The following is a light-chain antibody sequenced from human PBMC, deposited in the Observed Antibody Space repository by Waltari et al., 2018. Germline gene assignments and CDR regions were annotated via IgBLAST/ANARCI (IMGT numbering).Light chain of an antibody. CDR3: QVWDGATDQVV. J-gene: IGLJ2*01. CDR2: SDS. Sequence: SYVLTQPPSESVAPGEAARLTCRGDRIGSKSVHWYQQKPGQAPTLVIYSDSDRPAGIPERFSGYNSGNTATLTITRVEAGDEAEYYCQVWDGATDQVVFGGGTELTVL. V-gene: IGLV3-21*04. CDR1: RIGSKS.